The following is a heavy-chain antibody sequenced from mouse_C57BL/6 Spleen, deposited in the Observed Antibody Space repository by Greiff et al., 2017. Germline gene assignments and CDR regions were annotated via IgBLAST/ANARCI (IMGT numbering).Heavy chain of an antibody. Sequence: QVHVKQPGAELVKPGASVKMSCKASGYTFTSYWITWVKQRPGQGLEWIGDIYPGSGSTNYNEKFKSKATLPVDTSSSTAYMQLSSLTSEDSAVYYCARQGYLYYFDYWGQGTTLTVSS. CDR2: IYPGSGST. D-gene: IGHD2-2*01. V-gene: IGHV1-55*01. CDR1: GYTFTSYW. J-gene: IGHJ2*01. CDR3: ARQGYLYYFDY.